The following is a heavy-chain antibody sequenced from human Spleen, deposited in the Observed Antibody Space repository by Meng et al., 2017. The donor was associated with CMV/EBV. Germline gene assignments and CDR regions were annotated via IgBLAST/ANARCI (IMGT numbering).Heavy chain of an antibody. J-gene: IGHJ5*02. CDR3: ANIDYGDYLGPGQNRFDP. V-gene: IGHV3-23*03. CDR1: TLRDYG. D-gene: IGHD4-17*01. Sequence: TLRDYGMSWIRQAPGKGLGWVAIIYGDTNNTYYSDSVKGRFTVTRDNSKNTVFLQMTSLRAEDTAIYYCANIDYGDYLGPGQNRFDPWGQGTLVTVSS. CDR2: IYGDTNNT.